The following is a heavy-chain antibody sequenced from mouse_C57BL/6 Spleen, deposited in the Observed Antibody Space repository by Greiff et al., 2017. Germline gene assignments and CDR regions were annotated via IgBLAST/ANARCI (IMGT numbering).Heavy chain of an antibody. CDR3: ASYGYYYFDY. V-gene: IGHV5-17*01. Sequence: EVTLMESGGGLVKPGGSLKLSCAASGFTFSDYGMHWVRQAPEQGLEWVAYISSGSSTIYYADTVKGRFTIARDNAKKTLFLQMTSLMSEYTAMNFCASYGYYYFDYGGQGTTLTVSS. J-gene: IGHJ2*01. D-gene: IGHD2-2*01. CDR2: ISSGSSTI. CDR1: GFTFSDYG.